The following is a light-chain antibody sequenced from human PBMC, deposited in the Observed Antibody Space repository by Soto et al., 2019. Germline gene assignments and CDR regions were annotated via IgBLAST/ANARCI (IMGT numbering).Light chain of an antibody. Sequence: QSVLTQPPSASGSPGQSVTISCTGTSSDVGTYDYVSWYQQYAGKAPKLIIYEVNQRPSGVPDRFSGSKSGNTASLTVSGLQAEDEADYYCSSYGGSNNYVFGTGTKLTVL. CDR1: SSDVGTYDY. CDR3: SSYGGSNNYV. J-gene: IGLJ1*01. V-gene: IGLV2-8*01. CDR2: EVN.